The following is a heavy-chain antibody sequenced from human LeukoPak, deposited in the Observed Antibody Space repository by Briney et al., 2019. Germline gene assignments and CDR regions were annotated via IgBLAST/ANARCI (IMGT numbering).Heavy chain of an antibody. D-gene: IGHD2-2*01. Sequence: SETLSPTCTVSGGSISSYYWRWIRHPAGKGLEWIGRIYTSGSTNYNPSLKSRVTMSVDTSKNQFSLKLSSVTAADTAVYSCARAVGGYCSSTSCYAPKVLFDYWGQGALVTVSS. V-gene: IGHV4-4*07. CDR1: GGSISSYY. CDR2: IYTSGST. J-gene: IGHJ4*02. CDR3: ARAVGGYCSSTSCYAPKVLFDY.